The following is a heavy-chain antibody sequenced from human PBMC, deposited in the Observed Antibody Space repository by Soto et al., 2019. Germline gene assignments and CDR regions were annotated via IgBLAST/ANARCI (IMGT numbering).Heavy chain of an antibody. CDR1: AFTFSSFG. CDR3: ARDPGNDEAMDY. V-gene: IGHV3-33*01. J-gene: IGHJ4*02. Sequence: QVQLVESGGGVVQPGRSLRLSCAASAFTFSSFGMHWVRQAPGKGLEWVAVIWHDGKNKFYADSAKGRFTISRDNSKNTLYLQMSSLRAEDTAVYYCARDPGNDEAMDYWGQGTLVTVSS. D-gene: IGHD1-1*01. CDR2: IWHDGKNK.